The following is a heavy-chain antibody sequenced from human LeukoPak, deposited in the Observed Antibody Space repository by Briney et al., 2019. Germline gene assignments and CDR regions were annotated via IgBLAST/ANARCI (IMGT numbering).Heavy chain of an antibody. D-gene: IGHD5/OR15-5a*01. CDR2: INHSGST. Sequence: SETLSLTCAVYGGSFSGYYWSWIRQPAGKGLEWIGEINHSGSTNYNPSLKSRVTISVDTSKNQFSLKLSSVTAADTAVYYCARLYAKDYWGQGTLVTVSS. CDR3: ARLYAKDY. V-gene: IGHV4-34*01. CDR1: GGSFSGYY. J-gene: IGHJ4*02.